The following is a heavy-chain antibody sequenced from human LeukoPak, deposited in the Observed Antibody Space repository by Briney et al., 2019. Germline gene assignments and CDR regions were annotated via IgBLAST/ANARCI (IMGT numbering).Heavy chain of an antibody. CDR2: IYSGGST. CDR3: ARWGTYSSSWLGAFDI. J-gene: IGHJ3*02. CDR1: GFTVSSNY. Sequence: PGGSLRLSCAASGFTVSSNYMSWVRQAPGKGLEWVSLIYSGGSTYYADSVKGRFTISRDNSKNTVYLQMNSLRAEDTAVYYCARWGTYSSSWLGAFDIWGQGTMVTVSS. V-gene: IGHV3-53*01. D-gene: IGHD6-13*01.